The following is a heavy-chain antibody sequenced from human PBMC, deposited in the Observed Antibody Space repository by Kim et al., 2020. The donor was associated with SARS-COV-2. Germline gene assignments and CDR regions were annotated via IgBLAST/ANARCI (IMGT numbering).Heavy chain of an antibody. D-gene: IGHD1-1*01. CDR2: IRSKVNGYAT. J-gene: IGHJ3*02. V-gene: IGHV3-73*01. Sequence: GGSRRLSCGASGFTFSDSAMHWVRRASGKGLEWVGRIRSKVNGYATAYSASVRGRFTISRDDSRNTAYLQMNSLKTEDTAVYYCTRVPGTTLAFLDAFDIWGQRTMVAVSS. CDR1: GFTFSDSA. CDR3: TRVPGTTLAFLDAFDI.